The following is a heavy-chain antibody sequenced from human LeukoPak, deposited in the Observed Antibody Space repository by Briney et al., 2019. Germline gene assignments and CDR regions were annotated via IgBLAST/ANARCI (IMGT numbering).Heavy chain of an antibody. CDR3: ARHTYSNYHYYYYGMDV. CDR1: RSSISSYY. D-gene: IGHD4-11*01. CDR2: MSFSGST. V-gene: IGHV4-59*08. J-gene: IGHJ6*02. Sequence: PSETLSLTCTVSRSSISSYYWSWIRQPPGKGLEWIGYMSFSGSTNYNPSLKSRVTISVDTPKNQSSLNLSSVTAADTAVYYCARHTYSNYHYYYYGMDVWGQGTTVTVSS.